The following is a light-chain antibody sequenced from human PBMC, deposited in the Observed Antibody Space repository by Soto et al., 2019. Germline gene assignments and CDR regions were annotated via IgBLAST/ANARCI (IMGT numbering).Light chain of an antibody. Sequence: EIVMTQSPATLSVSPGERATLPCRASQSVSSKLAWYQQKPGQAPRLLIYGASTRATGIPARFRGSVSGKELTLTISSLKSEDCAAYNCQQYKNWHLTFVRGTKWEIK. CDR2: GAS. J-gene: IGKJ4*01. CDR1: QSVSSK. CDR3: QQYKNWHLT. V-gene: IGKV3-15*01.